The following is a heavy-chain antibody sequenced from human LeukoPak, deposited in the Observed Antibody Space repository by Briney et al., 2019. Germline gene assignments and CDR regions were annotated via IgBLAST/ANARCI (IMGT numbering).Heavy chain of an antibody. CDR1: GFTFSSYG. CDR2: ISYDGGNK. V-gene: IGHV3-30*18. Sequence: AGGSLRLSCAASGFTFSSYGMHWVRQAPGKGLERVAVISYDGGNKYYADSVKGRFTISRDNSKNTLYLQMNSLRAEDTAVYYCAKDRGYCSGGSCYYFDYWGQGTLVTVSS. D-gene: IGHD2-15*01. CDR3: AKDRGYCSGGSCYYFDY. J-gene: IGHJ4*02.